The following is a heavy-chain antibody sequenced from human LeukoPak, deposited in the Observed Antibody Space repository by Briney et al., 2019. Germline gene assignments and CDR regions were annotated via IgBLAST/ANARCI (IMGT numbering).Heavy chain of an antibody. V-gene: IGHV1-2*02. Sequence: GASVKVSCKASGYTLTGYYMHWVRQAPGQGLEWMGWINPNSGGTNYAQKFQGRVTMTRDTSTSTAYMELSRLRSDDTAVYYCARGYSSGWYYFDYWGQGALVTVSS. CDR1: GYTLTGYY. D-gene: IGHD6-19*01. J-gene: IGHJ4*02. CDR2: INPNSGGT. CDR3: ARGYSSGWYYFDY.